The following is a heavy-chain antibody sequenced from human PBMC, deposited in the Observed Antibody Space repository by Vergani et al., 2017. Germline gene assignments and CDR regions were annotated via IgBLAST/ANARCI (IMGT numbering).Heavy chain of an antibody. CDR2: INTNGDYT. V-gene: IGHV3-23*01. CDR1: GFSFTTYA. D-gene: IGHD1-1*01. Sequence: EVQLLESGGDLVQPGGSLRLSCAASGFSFTTYAMSWVRQAPGKGLEWVSTINTNGDYTRYGDSVKGRFTISRDNAKNSLYFQMNSLRTEDTAVYYCATKSCGTPGCQIGYFREWGQGTLVTVSS. CDR3: ATKSCGTPGCQIGYFRE. J-gene: IGHJ1*01.